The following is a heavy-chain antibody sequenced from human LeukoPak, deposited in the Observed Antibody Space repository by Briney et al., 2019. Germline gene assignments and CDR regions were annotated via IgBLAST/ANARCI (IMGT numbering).Heavy chain of an antibody. CDR1: GYTFTSYA. Sequence: ASVKVSCKASGYTFTSYAMNWVRQAPGQGLEWMGWINPNSGGTNYAQKFQGRVTMTRDTSISTAYMELSRLRSDDTAVYYCARTYYDFWSGPTHFDYWGQGTLVTVSS. D-gene: IGHD3-3*01. CDR3: ARTYYDFWSGPTHFDY. CDR2: INPNSGGT. V-gene: IGHV1-2*02. J-gene: IGHJ4*02.